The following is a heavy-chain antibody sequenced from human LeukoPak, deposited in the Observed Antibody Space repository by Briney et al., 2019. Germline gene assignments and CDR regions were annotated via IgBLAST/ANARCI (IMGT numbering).Heavy chain of an antibody. CDR3: ARDLPPYYFDY. J-gene: IGHJ4*02. V-gene: IGHV1-69*04. CDR1: GGIFSSYA. Sequence: GASVKVSCKASGGIFSSYAISWVRQAPGQGLEWMGRIIPILGITNYAQKFQGRVTITADKSTSTAYMDLSSLSSEDTAVYYCARDLPPYYFDYWDQGTLVTVSS. CDR2: IIPILGIT.